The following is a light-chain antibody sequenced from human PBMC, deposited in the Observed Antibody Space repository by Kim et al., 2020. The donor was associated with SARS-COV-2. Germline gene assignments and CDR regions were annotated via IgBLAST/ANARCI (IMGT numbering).Light chain of an antibody. CDR3: CSYGGGVTFGVL. CDR2: WVT. J-gene: IGLJ2*01. V-gene: IGLV2-23*02. Sequence: QSALAQPASVSGSPGQSITISCTGTSTDVGSSNLLSWYHQLPGKAPKLIIYWVTERPSGVSYRFSGSKSGNTASLTISGLQAEDEGDYYCCSYGGGVTFGVLFGGGTKVTVL. CDR1: STDVGSSNL.